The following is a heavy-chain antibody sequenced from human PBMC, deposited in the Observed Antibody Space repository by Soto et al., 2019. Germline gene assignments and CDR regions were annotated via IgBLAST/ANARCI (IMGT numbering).Heavy chain of an antibody. D-gene: IGHD2-8*01. CDR3: AKNGQPPYYYYGMDV. V-gene: IGHV1-18*01. CDR1: GYTFISFG. CDR2: ISGYNGDT. Sequence: QGQLVQSGGEVKKPGASVKVSGKASGYTFISFGISWCRQALGQGLGWMGWISGYNGDTKYAQKFQGRVTMTVDTSTTTAYMELRSLTSDDRAVYYCAKNGQPPYYYYGMDVWGQGTTVTVSS. J-gene: IGHJ6*02.